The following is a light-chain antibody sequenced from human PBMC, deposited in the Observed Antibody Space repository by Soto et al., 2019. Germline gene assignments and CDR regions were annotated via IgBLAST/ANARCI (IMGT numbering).Light chain of an antibody. CDR2: DTS. Sequence: DIVLTQSPGTLSLSPGEKATLSCRASQSVSSDYLAWYQQKPGQAPRLLIYDTSYRATGIPARFSGSGSGTDFTLTISRLEPEDFAVFFCQQYGTSEIIFGQGTRLEIK. J-gene: IGKJ5*01. CDR1: QSVSSDY. CDR3: QQYGTSEII. V-gene: IGKV3-20*01.